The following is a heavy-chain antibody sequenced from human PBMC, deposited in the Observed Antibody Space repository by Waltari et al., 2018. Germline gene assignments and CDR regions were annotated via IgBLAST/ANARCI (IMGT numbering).Heavy chain of an antibody. J-gene: IGHJ5*02. CDR3: VRGLVGGYEKGWFDP. Sequence: EVQLVQSGAEVKKPGESLKISCKGSGYDFSAYWIGGVRQMPGRGLEWMGSIYPGDSDTKSSPSFEGQVTISADKSINTAFLHWRSLRASDTALFYCVRGLVGGYEKGWFDPWGLGTLVTVSS. CDR1: GYDFSAYW. CDR2: IYPGDSDT. V-gene: IGHV5-51*01. D-gene: IGHD5-12*01.